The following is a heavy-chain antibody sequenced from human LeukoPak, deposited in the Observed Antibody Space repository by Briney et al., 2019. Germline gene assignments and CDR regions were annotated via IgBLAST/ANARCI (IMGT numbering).Heavy chain of an antibody. D-gene: IGHD3-22*01. CDR1: GFTFSDYY. J-gene: IGHJ4*02. CDR2: ISSSGSTI. Sequence: PGGSLRLSCAASGFTFSDYYMSWIRQAPGKGLEWVSYISSSGSTIYYADSVKGRFTISRDNAKNSLYLQMNSLRAEDTAVYYCAGQRDYYDSSGYNYWGQGTLVTVSS. V-gene: IGHV3-11*01. CDR3: AGQRDYYDSSGYNY.